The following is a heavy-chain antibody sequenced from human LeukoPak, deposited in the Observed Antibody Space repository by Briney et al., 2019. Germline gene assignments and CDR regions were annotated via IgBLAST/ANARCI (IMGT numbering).Heavy chain of an antibody. CDR2: IFESGDT. J-gene: IGHJ4*02. V-gene: IGHV4-59*08. CDR1: GGSPSNYY. Sequence: SETLSLTCTVSGGSPSNYYWSWIRQPPGKGLEWIAYIFESGDTRYNPSLKSRVTISLDTSKDQFSVTLISMTAADTALYYCARHPLRGGFDTWGQGVLVTVSS. D-gene: IGHD5-12*01. CDR3: ARHPLRGGFDT.